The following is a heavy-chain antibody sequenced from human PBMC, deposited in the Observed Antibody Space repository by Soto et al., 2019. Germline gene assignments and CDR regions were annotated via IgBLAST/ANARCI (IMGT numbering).Heavy chain of an antibody. V-gene: IGHV4-34*01. D-gene: IGHD5-12*01. J-gene: IGHJ5*02. CDR2: INHSGST. CDR1: GGSFSGYY. CDR3: ALGGWLRGWFDP. Sequence: QVQLQQWGAGLLKPSETLSLTCAVYGGSFSGYYWSWIRQPPGKGLEWIGEINHSGSTNYNPSLKSRVTISVDTSKNPFSLKLSSVTAADSAVYYCALGGWLRGWFDPWGQGTLVTVSS.